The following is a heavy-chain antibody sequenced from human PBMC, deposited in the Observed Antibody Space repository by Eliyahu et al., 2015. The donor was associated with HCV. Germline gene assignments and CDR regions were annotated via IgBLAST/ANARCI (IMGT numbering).Heavy chain of an antibody. D-gene: IGHD3-3*01. V-gene: IGHV4-34*01. J-gene: IGHJ6*03. CDR2: INHSGST. Sequence: QVQLQQWGAGLLKPSETLSLTCAVYGGSFSGYYWSWIRQPPGKGLEWIGEINHSGSTNYNPSLKSRVTISVXXTSKNQFSLKLSSVTAADTAVYYCARGRGGFLEWLPYYYYYYMDVWGKGTTVTVSS. CDR1: GGSFSGYY. CDR3: ARGRGGFLEWLPYYYYYYMDV.